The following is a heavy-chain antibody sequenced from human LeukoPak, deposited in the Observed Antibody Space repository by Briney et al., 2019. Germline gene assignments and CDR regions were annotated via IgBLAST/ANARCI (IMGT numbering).Heavy chain of an antibody. J-gene: IGHJ4*02. CDR2: INHSGST. CDR1: GGSFSGYY. D-gene: IGHD3-22*01. CDR3: AKLVYYDSSGNPDY. Sequence: PSETLSLTCAVYGGSFSGYYWSWIRQPPGKGLEWIGEINHSGSTNYNPSLKSRVTISVDTSKNQFSLKLSSVTAADTAVYYCAKLVYYDSSGNPDYWGQGTVVTVSS. V-gene: IGHV4-34*01.